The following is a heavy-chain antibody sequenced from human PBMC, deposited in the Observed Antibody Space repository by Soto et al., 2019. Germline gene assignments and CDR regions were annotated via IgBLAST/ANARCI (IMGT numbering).Heavy chain of an antibody. D-gene: IGHD3-9*01. CDR3: ATGYYGGNRFAY. V-gene: IGHV1-3*04. CDR1: GYTFTTYA. Sequence: QVQLVQSGAEVKKPGASVNVSCEAPGYTFTTYAIHWVRQAPGQRLEWRGWINTANGNTKYSQKFEGRVTIRRDTFANTAYLELSGLTSEDTAVYYFATGYYGGNRFAYCGQGTLVTVSS. CDR2: INTANGNT. J-gene: IGHJ4*02.